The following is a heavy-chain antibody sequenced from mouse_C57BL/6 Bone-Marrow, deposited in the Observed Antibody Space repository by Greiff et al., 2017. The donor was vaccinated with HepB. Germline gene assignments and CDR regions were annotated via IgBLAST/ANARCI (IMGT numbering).Heavy chain of an antibody. CDR3: ARLLIYSDS. V-gene: IGHV5-9*01. D-gene: IGHD2-4*01. J-gene: IGHJ4*01. CDR1: GFTFSSYT. CDR2: ISGGGGNT. Sequence: VQLKESGGGLVKPGGSLKLSCAASGFTFSSYTMSWVRQTPEKRLEWVATISGGGGNTYYPDSVKGRFTISRDNAKNTLYLQMSSLRSEDTALYYCARLLIYSDSWGQGTSVTVSS.